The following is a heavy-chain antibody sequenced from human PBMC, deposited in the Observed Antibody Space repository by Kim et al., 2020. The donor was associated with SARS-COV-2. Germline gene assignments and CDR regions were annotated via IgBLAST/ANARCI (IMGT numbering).Heavy chain of an antibody. Sequence: GGSLRLSCVASGFTFSNAWMSWVRQSPGTGLGWVGRIKSKSAGGSTDYIAPVKGRFTISRDDSKNMLYLQMNSLKSEDTAVYYCTTGKRDYGDYVGHWGRGTLVTVSS. J-gene: IGHJ1*01. D-gene: IGHD4-17*01. CDR3: TTGKRDYGDYVGH. CDR2: IKSKSAGGST. CDR1: GFTFSNAW. V-gene: IGHV3-15*01.